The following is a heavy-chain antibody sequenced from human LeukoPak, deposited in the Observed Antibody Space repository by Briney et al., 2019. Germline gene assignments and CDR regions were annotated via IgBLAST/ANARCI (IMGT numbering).Heavy chain of an antibody. CDR1: GYTFTGYY. CDR3: AREDSRLTSLDY. J-gene: IGHJ4*02. Sequence: ASVKVSCKASGYTFTGYYMHWVRQAPGQGLEWMGWINPSSGGTNYAQKFQGRVTMTRDTSISTVFMELSSLRSDDTAVYYCAREDSRLTSLDYWGQGTLVTVSS. CDR2: INPSSGGT. V-gene: IGHV1-2*02. D-gene: IGHD6-13*01.